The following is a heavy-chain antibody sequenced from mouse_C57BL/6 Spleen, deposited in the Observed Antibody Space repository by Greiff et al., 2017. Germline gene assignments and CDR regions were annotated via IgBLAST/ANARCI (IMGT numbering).Heavy chain of an antibody. D-gene: IGHD1-3*01. CDR1: GYTFTSYW. CDR2: IDPSDSYT. V-gene: IGHV1-59*01. CDR3: ARGGSNPKDYAMDY. J-gene: IGHJ4*01. Sequence: QVQLQQPGAELVRPGTSVKLSCKASGYTFTSYWMHWVKQRPGQGLEWIGVIDPSDSYTNYNQKFKGKATLTVDTSSSTAYMQLSSLTSEDSAVYYCARGGSNPKDYAMDYWGQGTSVTVSS.